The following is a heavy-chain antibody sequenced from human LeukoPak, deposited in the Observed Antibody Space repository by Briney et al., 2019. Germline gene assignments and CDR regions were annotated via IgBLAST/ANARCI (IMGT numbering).Heavy chain of an antibody. V-gene: IGHV3-30*02. CDR1: GFTFKNYG. CDR3: AKDPGASVSGFHMDV. D-gene: IGHD2-8*02. J-gene: IGHJ6*03. CDR2: IWSDGNNR. Sequence: GGSLRLSCAASGFTFKNYGMHWVRQATGKGPEWVSFIWSDGNNRFYADSVKGRFTISRDNSKNMLYLQMDTLRAEDTALYYCAKDPGASVSGFHMDVWGKGTTVIVSS.